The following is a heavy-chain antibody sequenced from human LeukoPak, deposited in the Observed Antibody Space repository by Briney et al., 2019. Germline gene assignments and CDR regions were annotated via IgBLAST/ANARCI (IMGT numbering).Heavy chain of an antibody. D-gene: IGHD2-2*01. CDR3: ARMSSTSWEFDY. J-gene: IGHJ4*02. Sequence: SETLSLICTVSGGSISSYYWSWIRQPPGKGLEWIGYIYTSGSTNYNPSLKSRVTISVDTSRNQFSLKLSSVTAADTAVYYCARMSSTSWEFDYWGQGTLVTVSS. V-gene: IGHV4-4*09. CDR2: IYTSGST. CDR1: GGSISSYY.